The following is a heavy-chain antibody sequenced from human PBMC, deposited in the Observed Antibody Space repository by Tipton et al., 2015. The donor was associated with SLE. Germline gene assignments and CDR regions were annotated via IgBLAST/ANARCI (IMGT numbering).Heavy chain of an antibody. J-gene: IGHJ4*01. V-gene: IGHV4-4*07. D-gene: IGHD2-15*01. CDR3: ASAGYSSYFDY. Sequence: TLSLTCTVSGGSISIYYWSWVRQPAGKGLEWIGRIYTSGSTNYNPSLKSRVTMSVDTSKNQLSLILSSVTAADTAVYYCASAGYSSYFDYWGQGTLVTVSS. CDR1: GGSISIYY. CDR2: IYTSGST.